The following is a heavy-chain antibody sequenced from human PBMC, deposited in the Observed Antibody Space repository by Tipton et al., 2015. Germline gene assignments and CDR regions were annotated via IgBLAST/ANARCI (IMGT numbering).Heavy chain of an antibody. V-gene: IGHV4-39*07. J-gene: IGHJ6*02. CDR1: GDSITGSPHY. CDR3: ARDERLEMDV. CDR2: VFHLGNT. D-gene: IGHD3-3*01. Sequence: LRLSCTVSGDSITGSPHYWGWIRQPPGKGLEWIGSVFHLGNTHTSPSFKSRVTISVETSKNQFSLKLSSVTAADTAVYYCARDERLEMDVWGQGTTVTVSS.